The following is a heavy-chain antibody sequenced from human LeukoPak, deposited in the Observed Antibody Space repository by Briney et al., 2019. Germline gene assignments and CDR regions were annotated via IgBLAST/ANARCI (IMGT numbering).Heavy chain of an antibody. J-gene: IGHJ6*03. Sequence: SETLSLTCTVSGGSISSYYWSWIRQPPGKGLEWIGYIYYSGSTNYNPSLKSRVTISVDTSKNQSSLKLSSVTAADTAVYYCARVVVVPAHYYMDVWGKGTTVTVSS. D-gene: IGHD2-2*01. CDR2: IYYSGST. CDR1: GGSISSYY. V-gene: IGHV4-59*01. CDR3: ARVVVVPAHYYMDV.